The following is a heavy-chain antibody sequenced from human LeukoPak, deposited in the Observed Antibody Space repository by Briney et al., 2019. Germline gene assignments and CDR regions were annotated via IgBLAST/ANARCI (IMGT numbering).Heavy chain of an antibody. CDR3: ARHFHWLSIDAFDV. CDR2: IYYSGST. D-gene: IGHD3-9*01. Sequence: SETLSLTCTVSGGSISSYYWSWIRQPPGKGLEWIGYIYYSGSTNYNPSLKSRVTISVDTSKNQFSLKLSSVTAADTAVYYCARHFHWLSIDAFDVWGQGTMVTVSS. J-gene: IGHJ3*01. V-gene: IGHV4-59*08. CDR1: GGSISSYY.